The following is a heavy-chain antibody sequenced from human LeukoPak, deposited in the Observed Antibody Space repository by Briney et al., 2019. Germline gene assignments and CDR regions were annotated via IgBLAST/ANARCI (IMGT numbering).Heavy chain of an antibody. CDR2: TYYRSKWYN. CDR3: ARGSNSGYDYPFDY. J-gene: IGHJ4*02. CDR1: GDSVSGNSVA. Sequence: SQTLSLTCAISGDSVSGNSVAWNWIRQSPSRGLKWLGRTYYRSKWYNDYAESVKSRITINPDTSKNQFSLQLNSVTPEDTAVYYCARGSNSGYDYPFDYWGRGTLVTVSS. D-gene: IGHD5-12*01. V-gene: IGHV6-1*01.